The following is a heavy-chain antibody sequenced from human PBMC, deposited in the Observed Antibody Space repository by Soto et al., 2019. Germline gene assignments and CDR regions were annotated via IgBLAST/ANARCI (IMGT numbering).Heavy chain of an antibody. CDR3: TRWALNDYYIDY. J-gene: IGHJ4*02. Sequence: QVQLVQSGAEVKKPGASVKVSCKASGYTFTAYYIHWVRQAPGQGLEWMGWINSNNGDTGYAQKFHGWVTMSRYTSISTVYLDLSSLKSDDTAVYFCTRWALNDYYIDYWGQGTLVTVSS. CDR2: INSNNGDT. D-gene: IGHD3-9*01. V-gene: IGHV1-2*04. CDR1: GYTFTAYY.